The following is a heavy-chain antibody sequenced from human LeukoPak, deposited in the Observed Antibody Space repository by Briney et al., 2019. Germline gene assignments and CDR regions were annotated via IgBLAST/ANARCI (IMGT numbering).Heavy chain of an antibody. CDR2: INPNSGST. J-gene: IGHJ4*02. V-gene: IGHV1-2*02. Sequence: SVKVSCMASGYTFTDYYIHWVRQAPGQGLEWMGWINPNSGSTNYAQNLQGRVSMTRDTSISTAHMELSRLRSDDTAVYCCARDYVDNFDSYGYTAHDQWRQGTLVIVSS. CDR3: ARDYVDNFDSYGYTAHDQ. D-gene: IGHD3-22*01. CDR1: GYTFTDYY.